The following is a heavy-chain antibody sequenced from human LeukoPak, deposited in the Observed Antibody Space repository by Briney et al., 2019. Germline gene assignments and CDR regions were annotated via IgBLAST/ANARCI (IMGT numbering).Heavy chain of an antibody. D-gene: IGHD3-10*01. J-gene: IGHJ4*02. CDR1: GYRFTSYW. CDR3: ARCPRRFGELYHFDY. V-gene: IGHV5-51*01. CDR2: IYPGDSDT. Sequence: GASLKISCKGSGYRFTSYWIGWGRQMPGKGLEWMGIIYPGDSDTRYSPSFQGQVTISADKSISTAYLQWSSLKASDTAMYYCARCPRRFGELYHFDYWGQGTLVTVSS.